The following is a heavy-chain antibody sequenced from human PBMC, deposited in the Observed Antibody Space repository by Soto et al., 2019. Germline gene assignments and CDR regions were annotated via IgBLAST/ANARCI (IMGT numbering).Heavy chain of an antibody. D-gene: IGHD6-6*01. Sequence: PVESLKISCKGSGYSFTSYCIGWVRQMPGKGLEWTGIIYPGDSDTRYSPSFQGQVTISADKSISTAYLQWSSLKASDTAMYYCARHRIAARPRTYYYGMDVWGQGTTVTVS. V-gene: IGHV5-51*01. CDR2: IYPGDSDT. CDR3: ARHRIAARPRTYYYGMDV. J-gene: IGHJ6*02. CDR1: GYSFTSYC.